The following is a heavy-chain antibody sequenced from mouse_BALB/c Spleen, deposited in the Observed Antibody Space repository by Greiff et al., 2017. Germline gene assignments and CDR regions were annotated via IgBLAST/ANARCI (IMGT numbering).Heavy chain of an antibody. Sequence: SGPELVKPGASVKISCKASGYTFTDYNMHWVKQSHGKSLEWIGYIYPYNGGTGYNQKFKSKATLTVDNSSSTAYMELRSLTSEDSAVYYCARGNYGYDEYYFDYWGQGTTLTVSS. D-gene: IGHD2-2*01. J-gene: IGHJ2*01. V-gene: IGHV1S29*02. CDR2: IYPYNGGT. CDR1: GYTFTDYN. CDR3: ARGNYGYDEYYFDY.